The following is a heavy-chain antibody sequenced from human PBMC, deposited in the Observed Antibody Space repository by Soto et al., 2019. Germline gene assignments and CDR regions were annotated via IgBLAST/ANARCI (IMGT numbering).Heavy chain of an antibody. Sequence: EVQLLESGGGLVQPGGSLRLSCAASGFTFSSYAMSWVRQAPGKGLEWISAISGSGGSTYYADSVKGRFTISRDNSKNTLYLQMNSLRAEDTAVYYCAKAGGYRSGSYLKSSFDYWGQGTLVTVSS. V-gene: IGHV3-23*01. CDR1: GFTFSSYA. J-gene: IGHJ4*02. CDR3: AKAGGYRSGSYLKSSFDY. D-gene: IGHD1-26*01. CDR2: ISGSGGST.